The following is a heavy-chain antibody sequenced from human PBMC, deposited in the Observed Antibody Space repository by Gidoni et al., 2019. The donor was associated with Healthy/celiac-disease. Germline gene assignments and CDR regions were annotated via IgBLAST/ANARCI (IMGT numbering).Heavy chain of an antibody. CDR2: ISYDGSNK. J-gene: IGHJ4*02. Sequence: QVQLVESGGGVVQPGRSLRPSWVASGFSFSSYGMHWVRQAPGKGPEWVAVISYDGSNKYYADSVKGRFTISRDNSKNTLYLQMNSLRAEDTAVYYCAKDVLGSSPDYWGQGTLVTVSS. CDR3: AKDVLGSSPDY. V-gene: IGHV3-30*18. D-gene: IGHD6-19*01. CDR1: GFSFSSYG.